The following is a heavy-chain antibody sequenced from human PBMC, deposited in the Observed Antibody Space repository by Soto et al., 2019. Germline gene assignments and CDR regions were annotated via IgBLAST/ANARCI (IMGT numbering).Heavy chain of an antibody. CDR2: ISYDGSNK. V-gene: IGHV3-30*18. J-gene: IGHJ4*02. CDR1: GFTFSSYG. CDR3: AKDTAFTMIVDY. D-gene: IGHD3-22*01. Sequence: QPGGSLRLSCAASGFTFSSYGMHWVRQAPGKGLEWVAVISYDGSNKYYADSVKGRFTISRDNSKNTLYLQMNSLRAEDTAVYCCAKDTAFTMIVDYWGQGTLVTVSS.